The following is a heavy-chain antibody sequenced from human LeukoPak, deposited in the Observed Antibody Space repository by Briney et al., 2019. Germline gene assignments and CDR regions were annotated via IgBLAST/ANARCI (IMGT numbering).Heavy chain of an antibody. V-gene: IGHV1-2*02. D-gene: IGHD3-9*01. CDR2: INPNSGGT. J-gene: IGHJ6*04. CDR3: AGGNILTTYYPDV. Sequence: ASVKVSCKASGYTFTGYFIHWVRQAPGQGLEWMGWINPNSGGTNYAQNFQGRVTMTRDTSISTAYMELSRLRSDDTAVYYCAGGNILTTYYPDVWGKGTTVTISS. CDR1: GYTFTGYF.